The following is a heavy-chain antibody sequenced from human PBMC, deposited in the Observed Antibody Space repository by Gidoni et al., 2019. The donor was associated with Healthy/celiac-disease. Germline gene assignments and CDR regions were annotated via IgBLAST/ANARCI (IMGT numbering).Heavy chain of an antibody. Sequence: QVQLQESGPGLVKPSETLSLTCTVSGGSIRSYYWRWIRQPPGKGLEWIGYIYYRGSTNYNPSLKSRVTISVDTSKNQFSLKLSSVTAADTAVYYCARRGYSGSYRDAFDIWGQGTMVTVSS. V-gene: IGHV4-59*08. D-gene: IGHD1-26*01. CDR2: IYYRGST. CDR1: GGSIRSYY. J-gene: IGHJ3*02. CDR3: ARRGYSGSYRDAFDI.